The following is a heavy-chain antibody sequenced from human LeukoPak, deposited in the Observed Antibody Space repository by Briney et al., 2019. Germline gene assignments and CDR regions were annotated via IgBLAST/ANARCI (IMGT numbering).Heavy chain of an antibody. J-gene: IGHJ4*02. CDR3: VLHASSDVDPFDY. D-gene: IGHD6-6*01. CDR2: IIPIFGTA. V-gene: IGHV1-69*13. CDR1: GGTFSSYA. Sequence: SVKVSFKASGGTFSSYAISWVRQAPGQGLEWMGGIIPIFGTANYAQKFQGRVTITADESTSTAYMELSSLRSEDTAVYYCVLHASSDVDPFDYWGQGTLVTVSS.